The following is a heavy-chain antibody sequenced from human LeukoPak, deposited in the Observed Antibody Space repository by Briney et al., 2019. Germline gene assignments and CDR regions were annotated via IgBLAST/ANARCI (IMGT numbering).Heavy chain of an antibody. V-gene: IGHV4-34*01. CDR3: ARGPVWWLPLSYFDY. Sequence: SGTLSLTCAVYGGSFSGYYWSWIRQPPGKGLEWIGEINHSGSTNYNPSLKSRVTISVDTSKNQFSLKLSSVTAADTAVYYCARGPVWWLPLSYFDYWGQGTLVTVSS. D-gene: IGHD5-12*01. J-gene: IGHJ4*02. CDR1: GGSFSGYY. CDR2: INHSGST.